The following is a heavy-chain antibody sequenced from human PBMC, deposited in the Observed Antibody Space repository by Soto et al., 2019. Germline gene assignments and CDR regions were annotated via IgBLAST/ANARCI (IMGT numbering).Heavy chain of an antibody. J-gene: IGHJ5*02. V-gene: IGHV3-48*02. D-gene: IGHD1-26*01. CDR3: VRGATHRTWFAP. CDR1: GFIFSTYN. Sequence: EVQLVESGGGLVQPGGSLRLSCAASGFIFSTYNMNWVRQAPGKGLEWVSDISGSGSTSYYADSVKGRFTISRDNDKNSLYLQMNSLRDEDTAVYYCVRGATHRTWFAPWGQGTLVTVSS. CDR2: ISGSGSTS.